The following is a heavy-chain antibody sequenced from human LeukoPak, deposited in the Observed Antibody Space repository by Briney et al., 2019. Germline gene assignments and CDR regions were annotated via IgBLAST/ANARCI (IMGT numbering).Heavy chain of an antibody. D-gene: IGHD1-26*01. CDR2: ISIHGGDT. CDR1: GFTFSSYA. Sequence: GGSLRLSCAASGFTFSSYAMHWVRQAPGKGLEYVSAISIHGGDTYYANSVKGRFTISRDNSKNTLYLQMGSLRAEDTAVYYCARIYSGSYYPSIFDYWGQGTLVTVSS. CDR3: ARIYSGSYYPSIFDY. V-gene: IGHV3-64*01. J-gene: IGHJ4*02.